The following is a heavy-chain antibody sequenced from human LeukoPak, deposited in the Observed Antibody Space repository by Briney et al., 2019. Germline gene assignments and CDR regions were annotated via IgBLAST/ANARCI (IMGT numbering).Heavy chain of an antibody. CDR3: AKTPVPRPGDWWYFDL. Sequence: PGGSLRLSCAASGFTFRNYALTWVRQASGKGLEWLSGISGSGDRTNYADSVKGRFTISRDNFKNSLYLQMNNLRAEDTAVYYCAKTPVPRPGDWWYFDLWGRGTRVTVSS. CDR1: GFTFRNYA. CDR2: ISGSGDRT. D-gene: IGHD3/OR15-3a*01. V-gene: IGHV3-23*01. J-gene: IGHJ2*01.